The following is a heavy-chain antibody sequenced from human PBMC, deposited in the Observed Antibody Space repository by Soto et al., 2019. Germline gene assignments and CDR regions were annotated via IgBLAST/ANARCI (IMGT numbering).Heavy chain of an antibody. Sequence: QVQLVESGGGVVQPGRSLRLSCAASGFTFSSYGMHWVRQAPGKGLEWVAVISYDGSNTYYADSVKGRFTISRDNSKNTLYLQMNSLRAEDTAVYYCAKDRRKVVVAAPFDYWGQGTLVTVSS. D-gene: IGHD2-15*01. CDR1: GFTFSSYG. V-gene: IGHV3-30*18. CDR3: AKDRRKVVVAAPFDY. CDR2: ISYDGSNT. J-gene: IGHJ4*02.